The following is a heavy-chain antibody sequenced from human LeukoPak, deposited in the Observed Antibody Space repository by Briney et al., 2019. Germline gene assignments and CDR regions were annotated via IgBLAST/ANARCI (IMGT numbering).Heavy chain of an antibody. J-gene: IGHJ4*02. Sequence: GGSLRLSCAASGFTFSNYTIYWVRQAPGKGLEWVAVISYDGSNKYYADSVKGRFTISRDNSKNTLYLQMNSLRTEDTAVYYCARGPTYYDILTGYTIWGQGTLVTVSS. V-gene: IGHV3-30-3*01. CDR3: ARGPTYYDILTGYTI. D-gene: IGHD3-9*01. CDR2: ISYDGSNK. CDR1: GFTFSNYT.